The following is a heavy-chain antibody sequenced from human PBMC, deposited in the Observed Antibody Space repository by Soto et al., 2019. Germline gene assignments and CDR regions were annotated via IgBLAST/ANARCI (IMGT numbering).Heavy chain of an antibody. CDR2: IRNEPYGYTT. CDR3: XXXXXXXXXXP. Sequence: EVQLVASGGGLVQPGGSLRLSCVASGFSLSDHYMDWVRQAPGKGLEWLGLIRNEPYGYTTNYAASVKGRFTISRXXXXXXXXXXXXXXXXXXXXXXXXXXXXXXXXXXPWGQGTLVTVSS. V-gene: IGHV3-72*01. D-gene: IGHD2-2*01. J-gene: IGHJ4*02. CDR1: GFSLSDHY.